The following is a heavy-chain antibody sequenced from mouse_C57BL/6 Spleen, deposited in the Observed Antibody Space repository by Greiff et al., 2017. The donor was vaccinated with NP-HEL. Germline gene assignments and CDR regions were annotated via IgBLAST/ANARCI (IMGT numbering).Heavy chain of an antibody. J-gene: IGHJ2*01. D-gene: IGHD1-1*01. V-gene: IGHV1-26*01. CDR3: ARWTTVVAIDY. Sequence: VQLQQSGPELVKPGASVKISCKASGYTFTDYYMNWVKQSHGKSLEWIGDINPNNGGTSYNQKFKGKATLTVDKSSSTAYMELRSLTSEDSAVYYCARWTTVVAIDYWGQGTTLTVSS. CDR1: GYTFTDYY. CDR2: INPNNGGT.